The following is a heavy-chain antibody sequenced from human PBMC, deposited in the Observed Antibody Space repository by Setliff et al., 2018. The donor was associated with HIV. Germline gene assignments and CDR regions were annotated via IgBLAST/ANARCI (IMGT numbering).Heavy chain of an antibody. CDR2: MNPNTGDT. J-gene: IGHJ4*02. CDR3: VSRQLGGVDF. Sequence: ASVKVSCKASGYTFTGYYMHWVRQAPGQGLDWMGWMNPNTGDTGFAQRFQDRFIMTSDTATNTAFLELKSLTSDDTAVYYCVSRQLGGVDFWGQGTLVTVSS. D-gene: IGHD2-8*02. CDR1: GYTFTGYY. V-gene: IGHV1-2*02.